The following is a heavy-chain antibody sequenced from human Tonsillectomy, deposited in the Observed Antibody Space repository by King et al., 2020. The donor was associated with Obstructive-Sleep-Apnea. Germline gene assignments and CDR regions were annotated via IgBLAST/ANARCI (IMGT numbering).Heavy chain of an antibody. D-gene: IGHD3-10*01. CDR2: ISYDGSGK. CDR3: ARGGRLIRVGNYFDY. V-gene: IGHV3-30*04. CDR1: GFTFSNYA. J-gene: IGHJ4*02. Sequence: VQLVESGGGVVQPGRSLRLSCAASGFTFSNYALHWVRQAPGKGLEWVAVISYDGSGKYYADSVKGRFTISRDNSKNTLYLQMNSLKTEDTAVYFCARGGRLIRVGNYFDYWGQGTLLTVSS.